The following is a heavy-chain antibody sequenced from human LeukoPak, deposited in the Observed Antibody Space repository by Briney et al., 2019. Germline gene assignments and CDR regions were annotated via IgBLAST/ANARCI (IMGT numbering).Heavy chain of an antibody. J-gene: IGHJ3*02. D-gene: IGHD3-3*01. CDR3: ARTHYDFWSGYNDAFDI. CDR2: MNPNSGNT. CDR1: GYTFTSYD. Sequence: ASVKVSCKASGYTFTSYDINWVRQATGQGLEWMGRMNPNSGNTDYAQKFQGRVTMTRDTSISTAYMELSSLRSDDTAVYYCARTHYDFWSGYNDAFDIWGQETMVTVSS. V-gene: IGHV1-8*01.